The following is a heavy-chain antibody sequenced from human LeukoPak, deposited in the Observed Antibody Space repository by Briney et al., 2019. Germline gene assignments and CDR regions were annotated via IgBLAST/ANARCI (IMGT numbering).Heavy chain of an antibody. CDR1: GFTFSDYY. CDR2: ISSSSSYT. CDR3: ARVYDSSGYYPFFDY. V-gene: IGHV3-11*06. J-gene: IGHJ4*02. D-gene: IGHD3-22*01. Sequence: GGSLRLSCAASGFTFSDYYMSWIRQAPGKGLEWVSYISSSSSYTNYADSVKGRFTISRDNAKNSLYLQMNSLRAEDTAVYYCARVYDSSGYYPFFDYWGQETLVTVSS.